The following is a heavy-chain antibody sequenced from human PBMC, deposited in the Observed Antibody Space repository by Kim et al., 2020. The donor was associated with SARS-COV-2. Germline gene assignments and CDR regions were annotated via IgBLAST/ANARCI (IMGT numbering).Heavy chain of an antibody. Sequence: GGSLRLSCAASGFTFSSYSMNWVRQAPGKGLEWVSSISSSSSYIYYADSVKGRFTISRDNAKNSLYLQMNSLRAEDTAVYYCARDYFYDYGGNSDYWYFDLWGRGTLVTVSS. V-gene: IGHV3-21*01. CDR2: ISSSSSYI. D-gene: IGHD4-17*01. CDR3: ARDYFYDYGGNSDYWYFDL. J-gene: IGHJ2*01. CDR1: GFTFSSYS.